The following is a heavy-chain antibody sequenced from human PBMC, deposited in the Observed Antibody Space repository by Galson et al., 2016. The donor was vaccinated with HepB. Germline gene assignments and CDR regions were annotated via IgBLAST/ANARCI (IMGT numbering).Heavy chain of an antibody. J-gene: IGHJ4*02. V-gene: IGHV3-48*03. CDR2: ISSSGSTI. CDR1: GFTFSNYE. Sequence: SLRLSCAASGFTFSNYEVNWVRQAPGKGLEWVSYISSSGSTIYYADSVKGRFTISRDTSTNTVYLQMNSLRAEDTAVYYCARGGGGWSTDSRRTTDYWGLGTLVSVSS. CDR3: ARGGGGWSTDSRRTTDY. D-gene: IGHD6-19*01.